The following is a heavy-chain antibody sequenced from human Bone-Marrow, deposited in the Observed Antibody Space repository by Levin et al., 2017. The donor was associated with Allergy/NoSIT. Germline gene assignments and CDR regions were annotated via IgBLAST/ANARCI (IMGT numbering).Heavy chain of an antibody. CDR1: GGSISSGGYS. D-gene: IGHD6-6*01. Sequence: SETLSLTCAVSGGSISSGGYSWSWIRQPPGKGLEWIGSIYQSGSTYYNSSLKSRVTISVDRSKNQFSLKLSSVTAADTAVYYCARSTRRAFGIWGQGTMVTVSS. CDR2: IYQSGST. V-gene: IGHV4-30-2*01. CDR3: ARSTRRAFGI. J-gene: IGHJ3*02.